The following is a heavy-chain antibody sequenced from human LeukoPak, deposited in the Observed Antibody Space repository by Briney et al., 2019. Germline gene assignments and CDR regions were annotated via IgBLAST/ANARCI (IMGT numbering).Heavy chain of an antibody. D-gene: IGHD3-9*01. J-gene: IGHJ4*02. CDR1: GYTFTGYY. CDR2: INPNSGGT. V-gene: IGHV1-2*06. Sequence: GASVKVSCKASGYTFTGYYMHWVRQAPGQGLEWMGRINPNSGGTNYAQKFQGRVTMTRDTSISTAYMELSRLRSDDTAVYYCAKVLSLRHFDWVLYIDHWGQGTLVTVSS. CDR3: AKVLSLRHFDWVLYIDH.